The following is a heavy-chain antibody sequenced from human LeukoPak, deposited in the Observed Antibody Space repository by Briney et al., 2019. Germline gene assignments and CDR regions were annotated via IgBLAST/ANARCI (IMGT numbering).Heavy chain of an antibody. CDR3: ARITALRYYDFWSGYYTAFDY. D-gene: IGHD3-3*01. J-gene: IGHJ4*02. CDR1: GGSFSGYY. V-gene: IGHV4-34*01. CDR2: INHSGST. Sequence: SETLSLTCAVYGGSFSGYYWSWIRQPPGKGLEWIGEINHSGSTNYNPSLKSRVTISVDTSKNQFSLKLSSVTAADTAVYYCARITALRYYDFWSGYYTAFDYWGQGTLVTVSS.